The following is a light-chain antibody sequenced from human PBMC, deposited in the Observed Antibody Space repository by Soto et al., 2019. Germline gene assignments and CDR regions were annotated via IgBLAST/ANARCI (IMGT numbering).Light chain of an antibody. Sequence: QAVVTQEPSLTVSPGGTVTLTCGSSTGAVTSGHYPYWFQQKPGQAPRTLIYDTSNKHSWTPARFSGSLLGGKAALTLSGAQPEDEAEYYCLLYYSGAQAVFGGGTKVTVL. CDR2: DTS. V-gene: IGLV7-46*01. CDR3: LLYYSGAQAV. CDR1: TGAVTSGHY. J-gene: IGLJ2*01.